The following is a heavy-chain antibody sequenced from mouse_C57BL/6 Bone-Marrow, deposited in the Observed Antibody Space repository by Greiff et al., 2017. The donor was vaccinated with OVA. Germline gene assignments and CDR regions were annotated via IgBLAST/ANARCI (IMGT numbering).Heavy chain of an antibody. Sequence: VQLQQPGPELVKPGASVKMSCKASGYTFTDYYMHWVKQKPGKGLEWIGEIYPGSGNTYYNEKFKGKATLTADTSSSTAYMQLSSLTSEDSAVYFCARGGTRSMIDAMDYWGQGTSVTVSS. CDR2: YPGSGNTY. D-gene: IGHD2-3*01. J-gene: IGHJ4*01. V-gene: IGHV1-83*01. CDR3: RGGTRSMIDAMDY. CDR1: YTFTDYYM.